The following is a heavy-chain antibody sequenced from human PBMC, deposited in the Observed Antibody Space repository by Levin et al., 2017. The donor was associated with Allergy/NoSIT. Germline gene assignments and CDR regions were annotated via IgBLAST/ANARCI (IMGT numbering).Heavy chain of an antibody. Sequence: PSETLSLTCGVSGGSISSAKWWSWVRQSPEKGLEWIGEMYHNGNSNYNPSLKSRVTISVDKSKNQFSLRLDSVTAADTAVYFCATSASYCLDNWGQGILVTVSS. CDR2: MYHNGNS. CDR3: ATSASYCLDN. D-gene: IGHD3-22*01. CDR1: GGSISSAKW. V-gene: IGHV4-4*02. J-gene: IGHJ4*02.